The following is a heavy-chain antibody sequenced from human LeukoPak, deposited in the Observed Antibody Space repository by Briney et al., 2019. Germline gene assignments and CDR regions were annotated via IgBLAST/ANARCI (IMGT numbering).Heavy chain of an antibody. J-gene: IGHJ6*02. V-gene: IGHV1-46*01. CDR2: INPSGGST. CDR1: GYTFTSYY. CDR3: AREGGGYFPYYYYGMDV. Sequence: GASVKVSCKASGYTFTSYYMHWVRQAPGQGLEWMGIINPSGGSTSYAQKFQGRVTMTRDTSTSTVYMELSCLRSEDTAVYYCAREGGGYFPYYYYGMDVWGQGTTVTVSS. D-gene: IGHD5-12*01.